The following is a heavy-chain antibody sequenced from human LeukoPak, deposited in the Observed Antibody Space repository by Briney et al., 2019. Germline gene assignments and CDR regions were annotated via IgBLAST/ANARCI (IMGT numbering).Heavy chain of an antibody. CDR3: ARDRGYFDN. CDR2: IYRDDST. J-gene: IGHJ4*02. V-gene: IGHV3-66*01. Sequence: GGSLRLSCGASGFSVSNNYMSWVRQAPGKGLEWVSVIYRDDSTYYADSVTGRFTISRDNSRNTLYLQMNSLRAEDTAMYYCARDRGYFDNWGQGTLVTVSS. CDR1: GFSVSNNY.